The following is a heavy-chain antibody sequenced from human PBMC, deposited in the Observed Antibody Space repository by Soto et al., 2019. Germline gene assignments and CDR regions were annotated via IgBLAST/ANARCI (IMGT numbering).Heavy chain of an antibody. D-gene: IGHD5-12*01. CDR1: GISVSSNY. CDR3: SKGCGRGYDLCGS. CDR2: TYSGGNT. V-gene: IGHV3-66*02. Sequence: EVQLVESGGGLVQTGGSLRLSCAASGISVSSNYMSWVRQAPGKGLQWVSLTYSGGNTYYADSVKGRFTISRENSKDTLYLQMDRPRTEDTAGYYCSKGCGRGYDLCGSWGQGTLVTVSS. J-gene: IGHJ5*02.